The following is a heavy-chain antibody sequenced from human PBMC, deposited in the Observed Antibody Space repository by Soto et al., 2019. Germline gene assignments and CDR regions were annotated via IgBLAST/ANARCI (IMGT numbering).Heavy chain of an antibody. D-gene: IGHD1-1*01. CDR3: ATGPTPAFAF. V-gene: IGHV3-74*01. J-gene: IGHJ3*01. CDR1: AFTFSTYW. Sequence: WVSLRLSCAASAFTFSTYWMHWVRQAPGTGLVWVSRIHSDGITTLYADSLTGRFTISRDNAKNTVFLQMNSLRAEDTAGYYCATGPTPAFAFWGRGTLVTVSS. CDR2: IHSDGITT.